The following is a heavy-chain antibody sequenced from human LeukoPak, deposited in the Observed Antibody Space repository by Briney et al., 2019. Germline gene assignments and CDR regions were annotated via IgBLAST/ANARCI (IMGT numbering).Heavy chain of an antibody. D-gene: IGHD6-13*01. Sequence: SVKVSCKASGGTFSSYAISWVRQAPGQGLEWMGGIIPIFGTANYAQKFQGRVTITADESTSTAFMELSSLRSEDTAVYYCATRYSSSRFSYYGMDVWGQGTTVTVSS. CDR1: GGTFSSYA. V-gene: IGHV1-69*01. CDR2: IIPIFGTA. J-gene: IGHJ6*02. CDR3: ATRYSSSRFSYYGMDV.